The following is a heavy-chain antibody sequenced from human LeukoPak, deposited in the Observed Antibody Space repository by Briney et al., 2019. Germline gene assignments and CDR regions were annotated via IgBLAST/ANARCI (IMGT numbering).Heavy chain of an antibody. CDR3: ARTPSSGWLYYFDY. CDR1: GGSISSGGYY. CDR2: IYYSGST. V-gene: IGHV4-31*03. J-gene: IGHJ4*02. D-gene: IGHD6-19*01. Sequence: SETLSLTCTVSGGSISSGGYYWSWIRQHPGKGLEWIGYIYYSGSTYYNPSLKSRVTISVDTSKNQFSLKLSSVTAADTAVYYCARTPSSGWLYYFDYWGQGTLVAVSS.